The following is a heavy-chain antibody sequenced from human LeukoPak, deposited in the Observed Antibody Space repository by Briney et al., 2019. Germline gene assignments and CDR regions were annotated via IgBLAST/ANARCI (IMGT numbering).Heavy chain of an antibody. Sequence: GGSLRLSCAASGFTFTSHSMNWVRQAPGKGLEWISYITSSSSTIYYADSVKGRFTISRDNAKNSLYLQMNSLRDEDTGVYYCARRISGMAFFDYWGQGTLVTVSS. CDR1: GFTFTSHS. CDR2: ITSSSSTI. V-gene: IGHV3-48*02. J-gene: IGHJ4*02. CDR3: ARRISGMAFFDY. D-gene: IGHD2-15*01.